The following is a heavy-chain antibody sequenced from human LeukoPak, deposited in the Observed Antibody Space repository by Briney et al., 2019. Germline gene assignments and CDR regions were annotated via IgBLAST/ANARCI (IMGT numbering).Heavy chain of an antibody. V-gene: IGHV3-21*01. CDR3: ARAIAAAGNY. CDR2: ISSSSGHI. CDR1: GFTFSSYG. J-gene: IGHJ4*02. D-gene: IGHD6-13*01. Sequence: PGGSLRLSCAASGFTFSSYGMHWVRQAPGKRLEWVASISSSSGHIYYADSVRGRFTISRDNAKNSTYLQMNSLRVEDAAIYYCARAIAAAGNYWGQGTLVTVSS.